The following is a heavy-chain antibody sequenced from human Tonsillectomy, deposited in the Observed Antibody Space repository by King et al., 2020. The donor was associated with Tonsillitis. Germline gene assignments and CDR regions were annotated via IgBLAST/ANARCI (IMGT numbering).Heavy chain of an antibody. V-gene: IGHV3-7*03. J-gene: IGHJ4*02. Sequence: EVQLVESGGGLVQPGGSLRLSCAVSGLTFSSYWMSWVRQAPGKGLEWVANIKQNGGEKYYVDSVKGRFTISRDNAKNSLSLQMNSLRADDTAVYYCARDVTFGGKYWGPGTLVTVSS. CDR2: IKQNGGEK. CDR3: ARDVTFGGKY. D-gene: IGHD4-23*01. CDR1: GLTFSSYW.